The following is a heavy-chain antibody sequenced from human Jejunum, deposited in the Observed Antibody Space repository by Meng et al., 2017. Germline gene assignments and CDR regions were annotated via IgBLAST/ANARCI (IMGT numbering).Heavy chain of an antibody. J-gene: IGHJ4*02. CDR1: GFSFSSYE. D-gene: IGHD5-12*01. CDR2: IGTSGRSK. CDR3: AKGRVSYNGYHFDY. Sequence: GGSLRLSCAASGFSFSSYEMSWVRQAPGKGLEWISYIGTSGRSKYYADSVRGRFTISRDNGENSLFLEMNSLRAEDTAVYFCAKGRVSYNGYHFDYWGQGTLVTVSS. V-gene: IGHV3-48*03.